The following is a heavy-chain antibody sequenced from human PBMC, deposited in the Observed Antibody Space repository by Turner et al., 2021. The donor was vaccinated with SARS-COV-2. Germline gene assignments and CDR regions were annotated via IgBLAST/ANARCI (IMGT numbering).Heavy chain of an antibody. J-gene: IGHJ5*02. V-gene: IGHV3-7*03. D-gene: IGHD3-22*01. CDR3: ARDRFYHDSSGYFINWFDP. Sequence: EVQLVESGGGWARLGGSLGFSCAASGFPLSRYWMSWVRQAPGKGLEWVANIKQDGSEKYYVDSVKGRFTISRDNAKNSLYLQMNSLRAEDTAVYYCARDRFYHDSSGYFINWFDPWGQGTLVTVSS. CDR2: IKQDGSEK. CDR1: GFPLSRYW.